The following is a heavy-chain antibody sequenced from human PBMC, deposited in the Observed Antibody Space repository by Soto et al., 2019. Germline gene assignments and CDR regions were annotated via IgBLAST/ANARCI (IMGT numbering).Heavy chain of an antibody. CDR2: LGTSGDT. D-gene: IGHD3-3*01. V-gene: IGHV3-13*01. Sequence: EVQLVESGGGLVQPGGSLKLSCVASGFSISSSDMHWVRQVMGKGLEWVSTLGTSGDTFYSGSVKGRFTISREDAKNSFHLQMHNLRAEDSAVYYCTRDRQIYRFYYYGMDVWGQGTAVTVS. CDR1: GFSISSSD. J-gene: IGHJ6*02. CDR3: TRDRQIYRFYYYGMDV.